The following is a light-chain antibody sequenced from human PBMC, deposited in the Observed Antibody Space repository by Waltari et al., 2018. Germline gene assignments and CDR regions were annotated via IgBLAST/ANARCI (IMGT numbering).Light chain of an antibody. CDR1: SIDVGSYNL. V-gene: IGLV2-23*01. CDR2: EDN. CDR3: CSYAGSGTTWV. J-gene: IGLJ3*02. Sequence: QSALTQPASVSGSPGQSITISCTGASIDVGSYNLVSWYQQHPDKAPKLMIYEDNNRPSGVSTRFAGSKSGNTASLTISGLQAEDEADYYCCSYAGSGTTWVFGGGTKLTVL.